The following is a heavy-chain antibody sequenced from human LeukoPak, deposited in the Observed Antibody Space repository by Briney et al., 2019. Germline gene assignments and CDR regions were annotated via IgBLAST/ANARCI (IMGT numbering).Heavy chain of an antibody. Sequence: GGSLRLSCAASGFTFSSHSMNWVRQAPGKGLEWVSSISSSSSYIYYADSVKGRFTISRDNAKNSLYLQMNSLRAEDTAVYYCARDLTVENDYWGQGTLVTVSS. J-gene: IGHJ4*02. CDR1: GFTFSSHS. D-gene: IGHD4-17*01. V-gene: IGHV3-21*01. CDR3: ARDLTVENDY. CDR2: ISSSSSYI.